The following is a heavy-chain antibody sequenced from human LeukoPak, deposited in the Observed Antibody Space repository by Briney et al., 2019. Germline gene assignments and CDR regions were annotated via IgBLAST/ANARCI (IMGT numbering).Heavy chain of an antibody. CDR2: IHPGDSDT. CDR1: GYSFVNYW. D-gene: IGHD3-10*01. Sequence: PGESLKISCKGSGYSFVNYWIGWVRQMPGKGLEWMGIIHPGDSDTRYSPSFQGQVTISAEKSISTAYLQWSSLKASDTAMYYCARRGEGPIGGIGYWGQGTLVTASS. V-gene: IGHV5-51*01. CDR3: ARRGEGPIGGIGY. J-gene: IGHJ4*02.